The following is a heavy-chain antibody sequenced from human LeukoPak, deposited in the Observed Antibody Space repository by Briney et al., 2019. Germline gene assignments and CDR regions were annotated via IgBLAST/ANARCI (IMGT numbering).Heavy chain of an antibody. CDR2: IYTSGST. CDR3: AREGRSKTYYYGSGSYHTPADY. J-gene: IGHJ4*02. V-gene: IGHV4-4*07. CDR1: GGSISSYY. Sequence: SETLSLTCTVSGGSISSYYWSWIRQPAGKGLEWVGRIYTSGSTNYNPSLKSRVTISVDTSKNQFSLKLSSVTAADTAVYYCAREGRSKTYYYGSGSYHTPADYWGQGTLVTVSS. D-gene: IGHD3-10*01.